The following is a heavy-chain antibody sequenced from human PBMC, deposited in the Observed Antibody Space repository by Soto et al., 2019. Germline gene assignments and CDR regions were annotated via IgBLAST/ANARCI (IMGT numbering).Heavy chain of an antibody. Sequence: SETLSLTCTVSGGSISSSSYYWGWIRQAPGKALEWIGSIYYSGSTYYNPSLKSRVTISVDTSKNQFSLKLGSVTAADTGVCYGARDEPLYSSSWYGPFRSYYYYYGMDGWGQGTTVTVSS. D-gene: IGHD6-13*01. J-gene: IGHJ6*02. CDR2: IYYSGST. CDR3: ARDEPLYSSSWYGPFRSYYYYYGMDG. V-gene: IGHV4-39*07. CDR1: GGSISSSSYY.